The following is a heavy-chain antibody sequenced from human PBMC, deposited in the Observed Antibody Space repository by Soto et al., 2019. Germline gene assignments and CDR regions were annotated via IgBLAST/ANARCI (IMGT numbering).Heavy chain of an antibody. D-gene: IGHD2-15*01. CDR2: INHSGST. CDR1: GGSFSGYY. Sequence: SETLSLTCAVYGGSFSGYYWSWIRQPPGKGLEWIGEINHSGSTNYNPSLKSRVTISVDTSKNQFSLKLSSVTAADTAVYYCKIVRVPHYFDYWGQGTLVTVSS. CDR3: KIVRVPHYFDY. V-gene: IGHV4-34*01. J-gene: IGHJ4*02.